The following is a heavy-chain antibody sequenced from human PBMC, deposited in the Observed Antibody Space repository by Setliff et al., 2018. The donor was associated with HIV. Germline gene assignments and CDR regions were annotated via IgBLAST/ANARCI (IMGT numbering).Heavy chain of an antibody. CDR2: IYYSGST. CDR1: GGSIRTYY. CDR3: ARGSSNTCYYYFDS. Sequence: SETLSLTCTDSGGSIRTYYWSWIRQPPGKGLEWIGYIYYSGSTNYNPSLKSRLTISVDTSKNQFSLKLSSVTAADTAVYYCARGSSNTCYYYFDSWGQGTLVTVSS. D-gene: IGHD6-13*01. J-gene: IGHJ4*02. V-gene: IGHV4-59*01.